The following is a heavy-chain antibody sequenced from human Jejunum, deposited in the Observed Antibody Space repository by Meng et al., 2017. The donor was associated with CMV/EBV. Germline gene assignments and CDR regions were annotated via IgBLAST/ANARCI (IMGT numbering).Heavy chain of an antibody. V-gene: IGHV4-4*07. CDR1: GSSINNYN. J-gene: IGHJ4*02. CDR3: ARGPGASTREGFDH. Sequence: VTVLEPGQGLVKPSETLAPTCTFVGSSINNYNCSWIPQPAGKGLGWIWRFYSSDTYNYQPSLNSRVTMSLDTSKKQFSLILSSVTAADTARYYCARGPGASTREGFDHWGLGTLVTVSS. D-gene: IGHD1-26*01. CDR2: FYSSDTY.